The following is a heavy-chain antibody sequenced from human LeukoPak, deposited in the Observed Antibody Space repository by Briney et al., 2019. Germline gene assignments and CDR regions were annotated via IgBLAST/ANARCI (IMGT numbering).Heavy chain of an antibody. J-gene: IGHJ6*03. CDR2: TYHSGST. Sequence: PSETLSLTCTVSGYSISSGYYWGWIRQPPGKGLEWIGSTYHSGSTYYNPSLKSRVTVSLDTSKNQFSLKLISVTAADTAVYCCARAPANYYMDVWGKGTTVTVSS. V-gene: IGHV4-38-2*02. CDR3: ARAPANYYMDV. CDR1: GYSISSGYY. D-gene: IGHD2-2*01.